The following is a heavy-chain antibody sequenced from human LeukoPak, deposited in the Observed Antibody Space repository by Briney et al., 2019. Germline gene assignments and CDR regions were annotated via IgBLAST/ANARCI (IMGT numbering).Heavy chain of an antibody. CDR3: ARGVKVRGVNYYAMDV. Sequence: GGSLRLSCAASGFTFSSYGMHWVRQAPGKGLEWVSYINSSSSTIFYADSVKGRFTIPRDDAKNSLYLQMNSLRAEDTAVYYCARGVKVRGVNYYAMDVWGQGTTVTVSS. CDR2: INSSSSTI. J-gene: IGHJ6*02. D-gene: IGHD3-10*01. V-gene: IGHV3-48*04. CDR1: GFTFSSYG.